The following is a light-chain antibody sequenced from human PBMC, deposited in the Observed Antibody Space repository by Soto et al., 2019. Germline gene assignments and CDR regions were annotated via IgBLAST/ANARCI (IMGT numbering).Light chain of an antibody. J-gene: IGKJ1*01. V-gene: IGKV3-15*01. CDR3: QQYNNWPWT. CDR2: GAS. CDR1: QSVATN. Sequence: EIVMTQSPATVSVSPLGIGRLCFRASQSVATNLAWYQQKPGQPPRLLIYGASTRATGIPARFSGSGSGTEFTLTISSLQSVDFAVYSCQQYNNWPWTFGQGTKVDIK.